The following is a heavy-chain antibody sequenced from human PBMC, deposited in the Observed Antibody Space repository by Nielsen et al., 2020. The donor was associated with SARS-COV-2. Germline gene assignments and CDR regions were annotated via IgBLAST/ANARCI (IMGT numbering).Heavy chain of an antibody. J-gene: IGHJ3*02. V-gene: IGHV4-31*03. Sequence: SETLSLTCTVSGGSISSGGYYWSWIRQHPGKGLEWIGYIYYSGSTYYNPSLKSRVTISIDTSKTQFSLELSSVTAADTAVYYCARDYYGDYLDAFDIWGQGTEVIVSS. CDR2: IYYSGST. D-gene: IGHD4-17*01. CDR3: ARDYYGDYLDAFDI. CDR1: GGSISSGGYY.